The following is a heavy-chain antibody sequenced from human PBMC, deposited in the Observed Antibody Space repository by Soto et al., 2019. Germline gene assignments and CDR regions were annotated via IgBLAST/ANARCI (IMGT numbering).Heavy chain of an antibody. J-gene: IGHJ4*02. Sequence: PGGSLRLSCAASGFTFSSYGMHWVRQAPGKGLEWEAVISYDRSNKYYADTVKGRFTISRDNAKNSLYLQMNSLRAEDTAVYYCARDQPGYSYGYGLGYWGQGT. D-gene: IGHD5-18*01. V-gene: IGHV3-30*03. CDR3: ARDQPGYSYGYGLGY. CDR1: GFTFSSYG. CDR2: ISYDRSNK.